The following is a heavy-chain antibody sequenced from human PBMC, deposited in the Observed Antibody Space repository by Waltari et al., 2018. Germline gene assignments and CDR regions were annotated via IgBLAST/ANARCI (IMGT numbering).Heavy chain of an antibody. CDR1: GGSISSSNW. Sequence: QVQLQESGPGPVKPSGTLSLTCAVSGGSISSSNWWSWVRQPPGKGLEWIGEIYHSGRTNYNPSLKSLVTISVDKSKNQFSLKLSSVTAVDTAVYYCARSDFWSGYGVYWGQGTLVTVSS. CDR3: ARSDFWSGYGVY. J-gene: IGHJ4*02. V-gene: IGHV4-4*02. D-gene: IGHD3-3*01. CDR2: IYHSGRT.